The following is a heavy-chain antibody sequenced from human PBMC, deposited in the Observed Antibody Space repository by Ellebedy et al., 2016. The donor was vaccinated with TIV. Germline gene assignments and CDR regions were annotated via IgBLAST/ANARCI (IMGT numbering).Heavy chain of an antibody. CDR1: SYTFTRYG. J-gene: IGHJ2*01. CDR3: ARSRLGGGHWYFDF. Sequence: ASVKVSXKVSSYTFTRYGMSWVRQAPGQGLEWMGWIAVYNGHTKYAQKFQDRVVMTTETATSTVYMELRSLRSADTAVYYCARSRLGGGHWYFDFWGRGTLVTVSS. V-gene: IGHV1-18*01. CDR2: IAVYNGHT. D-gene: IGHD3-10*01.